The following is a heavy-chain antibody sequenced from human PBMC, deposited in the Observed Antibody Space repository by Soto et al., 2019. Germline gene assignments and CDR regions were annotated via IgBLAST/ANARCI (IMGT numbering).Heavy chain of an antibody. J-gene: IGHJ4*02. D-gene: IGHD2-2*01. V-gene: IGHV3-30*18. CDR1: GFTFSSYG. Sequence: QVQLVESGGGVVQPGRSLRLSCAASGFTFSSYGMHWVRQAPGKGLEWVAVISYDGSNKYYADSVKGRFTISRDNSKNTLYLQMNSLRAEDTAVYYCAKLPSAPAAPPNFDYWGQGTLVTVSS. CDR2: ISYDGSNK. CDR3: AKLPSAPAAPPNFDY.